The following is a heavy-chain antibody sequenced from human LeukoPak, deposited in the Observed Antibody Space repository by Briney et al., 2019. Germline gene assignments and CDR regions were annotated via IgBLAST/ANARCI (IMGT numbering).Heavy chain of an antibody. D-gene: IGHD3-22*01. CDR1: GGSVSSSSYY. J-gene: IGHJ4*02. V-gene: IGHV4-39*01. CDR3: ASPEGYDSSGYFIVMYY. CDR2: IYYSGST. Sequence: PSETLCLTCTVSGGSVSSSSYYWGWIRQPPGKGLEWIGSIYYSGSTYYNPSLKSRVTISVDPSKNQFSLKLSSVTAADTAVYYCASPEGYDSSGYFIVMYYSGQATLVTVSS.